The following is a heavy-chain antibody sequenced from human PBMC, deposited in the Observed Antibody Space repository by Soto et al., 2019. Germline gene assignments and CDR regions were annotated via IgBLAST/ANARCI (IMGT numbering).Heavy chain of an antibody. D-gene: IGHD6-13*01. Sequence: XSVKFSFKASGYTFTSYDINWVRQATGQGLEWMGWMNPNSGNTGYAQKFQGRVTMTRNTSISTAYMELSSLRSEDTAVYYCARGPYSSSWYNWFDHWGQGTLVTVSS. CDR2: MNPNSGNT. V-gene: IGHV1-8*01. CDR3: ARGPYSSSWYNWFDH. CDR1: GYTFTSYD. J-gene: IGHJ5*02.